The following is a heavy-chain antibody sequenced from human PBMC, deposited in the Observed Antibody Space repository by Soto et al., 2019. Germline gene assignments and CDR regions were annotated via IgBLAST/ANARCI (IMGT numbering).Heavy chain of an antibody. CDR3: AKAKKRYSSSSVYYYYGMDV. D-gene: IGHD6-6*01. Sequence: ASVKVSCKASGGTFSSYAISWVRQAPGQGLEWMGGIIPIFGTANYAQKFQGRVTITADESTSTAYMELSSLRSEDTAVYYCAKAKKRYSSSSVYYYYGMDVWGQGTTVTVSS. V-gene: IGHV1-69*13. J-gene: IGHJ6*02. CDR2: IIPIFGTA. CDR1: GGTFSSYA.